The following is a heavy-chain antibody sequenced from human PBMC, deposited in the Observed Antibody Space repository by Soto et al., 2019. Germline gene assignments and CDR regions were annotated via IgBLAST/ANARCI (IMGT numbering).Heavy chain of an antibody. V-gene: IGHV4-31*03. CDR3: AGGFCSTPNCPGRDFDY. CDR2: IYYSGSI. D-gene: IGHD2-2*01. J-gene: IGHJ4*02. CDR1: GGSMSSKGYY. Sequence: QVQLQESGPGLVKPSQTLSLSCTVSGGSMSSKGYYWSWIRQHPGKGREWIGYIYYSGSIYYNPSLESRVTISVDTSENRLSLRLNSVTAADTAVYYCAGGFCSTPNCPGRDFDYWGQGTLVTVSS.